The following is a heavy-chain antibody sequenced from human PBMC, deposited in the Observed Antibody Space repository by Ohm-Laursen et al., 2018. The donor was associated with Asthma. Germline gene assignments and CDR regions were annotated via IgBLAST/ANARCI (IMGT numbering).Heavy chain of an antibody. CDR1: GASMTSGDYS. Sequence: PSQTLSLTCTVSGASMTSGDYSWTWIRQPPGKGLEWIGYIYKSGGSYYNPSLKSRVSISVDTSKNQFSLRVSSVTAADTAVYYCAREATVITRYFDSWGQGILVTVSS. CDR3: AREATVITRYFDS. CDR2: IYKSGGS. V-gene: IGHV4-30-2*05. D-gene: IGHD4-23*01. J-gene: IGHJ4*02.